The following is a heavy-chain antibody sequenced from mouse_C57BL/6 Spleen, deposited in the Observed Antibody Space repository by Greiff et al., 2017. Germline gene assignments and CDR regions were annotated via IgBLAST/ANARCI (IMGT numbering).Heavy chain of an antibody. V-gene: IGHV3-6*01. Sequence: EVQLQESGPGLVKPSQSLSLTCSVTGYSITSGYYWNWIRQFPGNKLEWMGYISYDGSNNYNPSLKNRISITRDKSKNPFFLKLNSVTTEDTATYYCARGGTTVVATYYAMDYWGQGTSVTVSS. CDR3: ARGGTTVVATYYAMDY. CDR2: ISYDGSN. J-gene: IGHJ4*01. CDR1: GYSITSGYY. D-gene: IGHD1-1*01.